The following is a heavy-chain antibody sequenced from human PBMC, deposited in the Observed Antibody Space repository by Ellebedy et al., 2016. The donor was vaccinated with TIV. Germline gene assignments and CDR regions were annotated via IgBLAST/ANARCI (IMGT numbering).Heavy chain of an antibody. CDR3: ARDVLSSGFWGYFQQ. CDR1: GFIFSTYA. D-gene: IGHD3-22*01. J-gene: IGHJ1*01. CDR2: IWYDGSNK. V-gene: IGHV3-33*01. Sequence: GESLKISCAASGFIFSTYAMHWVRQTPGKGLEWVAVIWYDGSNKSCADSVKGRFSTSRDNSKNTLYLQMNNLRAEDTAVYYCARDVLSSGFWGYFQQWGQGTLVTVSS.